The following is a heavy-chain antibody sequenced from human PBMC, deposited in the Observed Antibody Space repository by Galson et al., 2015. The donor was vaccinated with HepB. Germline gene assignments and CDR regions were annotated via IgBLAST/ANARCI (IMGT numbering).Heavy chain of an antibody. CDR3: ARDRYQDSIHYYYYGMDV. J-gene: IGHJ6*02. CDR2: IIPILGIA. CDR1: GGTFSSYA. V-gene: IGHV1-69*04. Sequence: SVKVSCKASGGTFSSYAISWVRQAPGQGLEWMGRIIPILGIANYAQKFQGRVTITADKSTSTAYMELSSLRSEDTAVYYCARDRYQDSIHYYYYGMDVWGQGTTVTVSS. D-gene: IGHD3-3*02.